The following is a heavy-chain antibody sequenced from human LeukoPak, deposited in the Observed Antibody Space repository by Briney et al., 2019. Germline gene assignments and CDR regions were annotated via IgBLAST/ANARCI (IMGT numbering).Heavy chain of an antibody. CDR2: ISAYNGNT. V-gene: IGHV1-18*01. CDR1: GYTFTSYG. D-gene: IGHD1-26*01. J-gene: IGHJ3*02. Sequence: ASVKVSCKASGYTFTSYGISWVRQAPGQGLEWMGWISAYNGNTNYAQKLQGRVTMTTDTSTSTAYMELRSLRSDDTAVYYCARDLEWELLPGRAFDIWGQGTMVTVSS. CDR3: ARDLEWELLPGRAFDI.